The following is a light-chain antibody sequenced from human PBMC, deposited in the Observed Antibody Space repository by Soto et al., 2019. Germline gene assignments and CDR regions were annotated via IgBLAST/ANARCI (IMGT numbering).Light chain of an antibody. CDR3: QHYNSYSEA. J-gene: IGKJ1*01. CDR1: QTISSW. Sequence: DVQMTQSPSTLSGSVGDRVTITCRASQTISSWLAWYQQKPGKAPKLLIYKASTLKSGVTSRFSGSGSGTEFNLTISSLQPDDFATYYCQHYNSYSEAFGQGTKV. CDR2: KAS. V-gene: IGKV1-5*03.